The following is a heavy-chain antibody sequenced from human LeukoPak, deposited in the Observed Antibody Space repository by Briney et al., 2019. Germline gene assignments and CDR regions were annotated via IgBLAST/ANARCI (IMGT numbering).Heavy chain of an antibody. V-gene: IGHV4-30-2*01. CDR2: IYHSGST. CDR1: GGSISSGGYS. CDR3: ARSLDDNWFDP. Sequence: SETLSLTCAVSGGSISSGGYSWSWIRQPPGKGLEWIGYIYHSGSTYYNPSLKSRVTISVDRSKNQFSLKLSSVTAADTAVYYCARSLDDNWFDPWGQGTLATVSS. J-gene: IGHJ5*02.